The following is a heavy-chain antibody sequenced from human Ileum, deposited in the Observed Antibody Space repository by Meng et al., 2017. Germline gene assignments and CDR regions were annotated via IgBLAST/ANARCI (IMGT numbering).Heavy chain of an antibody. CDR1: GGSMSNSDW. CDR2: IHHSGST. J-gene: IGHJ4*02. Sequence: QGHVKGYGPGMWKPSGAMSLTCAVSGGSMSNSDWLSWVRQPPGKGLEWIGEIHHSGSTNYNPSLKSRVTISVDKSKNQFSLKLNSVTAADTAVYYCAREWSGSYRHFDYWGQGTLVTVSS. V-gene: IGHV4-4*02. D-gene: IGHD1-26*01. CDR3: AREWSGSYRHFDY.